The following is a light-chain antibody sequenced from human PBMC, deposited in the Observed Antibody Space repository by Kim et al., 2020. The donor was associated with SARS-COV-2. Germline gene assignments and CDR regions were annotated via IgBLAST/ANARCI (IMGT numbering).Light chain of an antibody. CDR2: SIN. CDR3: NSRDSSGNHWV. V-gene: IGLV3-19*01. CDR1: RLRTYY. J-gene: IGLJ3*02. Sequence: AIGQTVRITCQGDRLRTYYASWYQQRPGQAPVLVIYSINNRPSGIPGRFSGFSSGNTASLTITGAQAEDEADYYCNSRDSSGNHWVFGGGTQLTVL.